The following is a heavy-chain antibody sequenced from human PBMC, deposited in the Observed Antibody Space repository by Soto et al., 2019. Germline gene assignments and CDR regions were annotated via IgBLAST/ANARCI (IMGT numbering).Heavy chain of an antibody. CDR3: ARREIQGPIDY. CDR2: IYYSGTT. J-gene: IGHJ4*02. Sequence: QVQLQESGPGLVKPSDTLSLTCAVSGYSISSSNWWGWIRQPPGKGLEWIGYIYYSGTTYYNPSLKSRVTMSVDTSKNQFALKLTSVKAVDTAVYYCARREIQGPIDYWGQGTLVTVSS. D-gene: IGHD1-26*01. V-gene: IGHV4-28*01. CDR1: GYSISSSNW.